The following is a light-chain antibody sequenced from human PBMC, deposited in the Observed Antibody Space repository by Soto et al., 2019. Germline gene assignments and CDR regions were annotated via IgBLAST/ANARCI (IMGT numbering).Light chain of an antibody. J-gene: IGKJ1*01. CDR1: QSVSSY. CDR2: SAS. CDR3: QQRSNWPPTWT. V-gene: IGKV3-11*01. Sequence: EIVLTQSPATLSLSPGERATLSCRASQSVSSYLAWYQQKPGQAPRLLMYSASNRATGIPARFSGSGSETDFTLTISSLEPEDFAVYYCQQRSNWPPTWTFGQGTKVEIK.